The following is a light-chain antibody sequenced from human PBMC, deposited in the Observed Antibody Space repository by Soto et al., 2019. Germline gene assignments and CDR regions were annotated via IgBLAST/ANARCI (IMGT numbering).Light chain of an antibody. J-gene: IGLJ2*01. CDR3: GSWDDSPSADVV. V-gene: IGLV1-47*01. Sequence: QPVLTQPPSASGTPGQRVTISCSGSGSNVESNFVSWYQQLPGTAPKLLIYRTSQRPSGVPARFSGSKSATSASLVISGLRPAEEGDYYCGSWDDSPSADVVFGRGTKLTVL. CDR2: RTS. CDR1: GSNVESNF.